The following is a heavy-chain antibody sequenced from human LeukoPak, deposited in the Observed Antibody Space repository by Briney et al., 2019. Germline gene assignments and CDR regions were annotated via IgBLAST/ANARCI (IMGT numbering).Heavy chain of an antibody. V-gene: IGHV1-2*02. J-gene: IGHJ6*02. D-gene: IGHD2-15*01. CDR3: EREKYCSGGSCYSYYYYGMDV. CDR2: INPNSGGT. Sequence: ASVKVSCKASVYTFTAYYMHGVRQAPGQGLEWMGWINPNSGGTNYAQKFQGRVTMTRDTSISTAYMELSRLRSDDTAVYYCEREKYCSGGSCYSYYYYGMDVWGQGTTVTVSS. CDR1: VYTFTAYY.